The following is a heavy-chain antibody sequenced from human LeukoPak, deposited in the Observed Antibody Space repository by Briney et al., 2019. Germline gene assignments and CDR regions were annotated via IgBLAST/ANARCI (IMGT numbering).Heavy chain of an antibody. D-gene: IGHD6-13*01. V-gene: IGHV3-30*18. Sequence: GGSLRLSCAASGFTFSSYVMHWVRQAPGKGLEWVAVISYDGSNKYYADSVKGRFTISRDNSKNTLYLQMNSLRAEDTAVYYCAKDFGVAAAGTLFDYWGQGTLVTVSS. CDR2: ISYDGSNK. CDR3: AKDFGVAAAGTLFDY. J-gene: IGHJ4*02. CDR1: GFTFSSYV.